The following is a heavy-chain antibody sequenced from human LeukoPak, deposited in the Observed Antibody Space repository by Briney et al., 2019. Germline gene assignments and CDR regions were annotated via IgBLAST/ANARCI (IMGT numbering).Heavy chain of an antibody. CDR1: GGTFSSYA. V-gene: IGHV1-69*05. D-gene: IGHD2-15*01. CDR2: IIPIFGTA. Sequence: ASVKVSCKASGGTFSSYAISWVRQAPGQGLEWMGGIIPIFGTANYAQKFQGRVTITTDESTSTAYMELSSLRSEDTAVYYCAGSYCSGGSCYSENWFDPWGQGTLVTVSS. J-gene: IGHJ5*02. CDR3: AGSYCSGGSCYSENWFDP.